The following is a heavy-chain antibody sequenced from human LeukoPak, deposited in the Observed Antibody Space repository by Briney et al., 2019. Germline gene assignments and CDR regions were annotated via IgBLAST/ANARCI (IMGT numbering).Heavy chain of an antibody. CDR2: IYTGGST. V-gene: IGHV4-4*07. CDR1: GGSISSYY. CDR3: ATQVGATTPGASDI. J-gene: IGHJ3*02. D-gene: IGHD1-26*01. Sequence: SETLSLTCTVSGGSISSYYWSWIRQPAGKGLEWIGRIYTGGSTNYNPSLKSRVTMSVDTSKNQFSLKLSSVTAADTAVYYCATQVGATTPGASDIWGQGTMVTVSS.